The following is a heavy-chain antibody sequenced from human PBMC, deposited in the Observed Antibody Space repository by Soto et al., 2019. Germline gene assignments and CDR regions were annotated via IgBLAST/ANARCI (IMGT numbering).Heavy chain of an antibody. CDR3: ARAYSSGWYQFDY. J-gene: IGHJ4*02. CDR2: INPNSGGT. D-gene: IGHD6-19*01. V-gene: IGHV1-2*04. Sequence: ASVKVSCKASGYTFTGYYIHWVRQAPGQGLEWMGWINPNSGGTNYAQKFQGWVTMTRDTSISTAYMELSRLRSDDTAVYYCARAYSSGWYQFDYWGQGTLVTVSS. CDR1: GYTFTGYY.